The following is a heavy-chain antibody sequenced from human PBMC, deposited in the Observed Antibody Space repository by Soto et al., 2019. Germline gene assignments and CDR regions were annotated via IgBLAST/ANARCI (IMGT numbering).Heavy chain of an antibody. CDR3: TTLRMYYDILTDSYYMDV. V-gene: IGHV3-15*01. D-gene: IGHD3-9*01. J-gene: IGHJ6*03. CDR2: IKSKTDGGTT. Sequence: GGSLRLSCAASGFTFSNAWMSWVRQAPGKGLEWVGRIKSKTDGGTTDYAAPVKGRFTISRDDSKNTLYLQMNSLKTEDTAVYYCTTLRMYYDILTDSYYMDVWGKGTTVTVSS. CDR1: GFTFSNAW.